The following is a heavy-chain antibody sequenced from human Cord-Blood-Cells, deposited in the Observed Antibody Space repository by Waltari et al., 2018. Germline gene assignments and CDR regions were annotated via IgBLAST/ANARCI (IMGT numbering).Heavy chain of an antibody. CDR3: ARPTGFWYFDL. CDR1: CGSISSSSYY. CDR2: IYYSGST. V-gene: IGHV4-39*01. J-gene: IGHJ2*01. D-gene: IGHD4-17*01. Sequence: QLQLQESGPGLVKPSETLSLTCTVSCGSISSSSYYWGWIRQPPGKGLEWIGSIYYSGSTYYNPSLKSRVTISVDTSKNQFSLKLSSVTAADTAVYYCARPTGFWYFDLWGRGTLVTVSS.